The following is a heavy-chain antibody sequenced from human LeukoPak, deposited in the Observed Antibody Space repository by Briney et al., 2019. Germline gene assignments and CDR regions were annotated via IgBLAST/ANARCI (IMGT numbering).Heavy chain of an antibody. J-gene: IGHJ5*02. CDR2: IIPILGIA. V-gene: IGHV1-69*04. D-gene: IGHD3-22*01. CDR1: GGTFSSYA. CDR3: ARAGTMIVGNWFDP. Sequence: SVKVSCKASGGTFSSYAISWVRQAPGQGLEWMGRIIPILGIANYAQKFQGRVTITADKSTSTAYMELSSLRSEDTAVYYCARAGTMIVGNWFDPWGQGTLVTVSS.